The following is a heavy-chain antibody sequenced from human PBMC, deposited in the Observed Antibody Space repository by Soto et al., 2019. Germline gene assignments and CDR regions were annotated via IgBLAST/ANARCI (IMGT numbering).Heavy chain of an antibody. Sequence: QVQLVQSGAEVKKPGASVKVSCEASGYSFTSYGMHWVRQAPGRRLEWMGWINGGNGDTRYSQRFQGRVTITRDTSATTAYMELSSLRSEDTAVYYCAAERYGDHVSGAYWGQGTPVTVSS. V-gene: IGHV1-3*01. CDR1: GYSFTSYG. CDR2: INGGNGDT. CDR3: AAERYGDHVSGAY. J-gene: IGHJ4*02. D-gene: IGHD4-17*01.